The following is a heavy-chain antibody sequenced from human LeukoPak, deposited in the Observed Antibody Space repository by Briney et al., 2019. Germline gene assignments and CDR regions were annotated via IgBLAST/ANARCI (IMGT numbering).Heavy chain of an antibody. CDR1: GFTFSSYW. V-gene: IGHV3-7*01. J-gene: IGHJ6*02. Sequence: GGSLRLSCAASGFTFSSYWMSWVRQAPGKGLEWVANIKQDGSEKYYVDSVKGRFTISRDNAKNSLYLQMNSLRAEDTAVYYCASLSYDSSGYTSDEYYYYGMDVWGRGTTVTVSS. CDR2: IKQDGSEK. CDR3: ASLSYDSSGYTSDEYYYYGMDV. D-gene: IGHD3-22*01.